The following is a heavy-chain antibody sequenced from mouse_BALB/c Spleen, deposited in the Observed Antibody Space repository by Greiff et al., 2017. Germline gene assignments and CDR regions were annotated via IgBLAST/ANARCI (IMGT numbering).Heavy chain of an antibody. Sequence: QVTLKVSGPGILQPSQTLSLTCSFSGFSLSTSGMGVSWIRQPSGKGLEWLAHIYWDDDKRYNPSLKSRLTISKDTSSNQVFLKITSVDTADTATYYCARREELLWYAMDYWGQGTSVTVSS. J-gene: IGHJ4*01. V-gene: IGHV8-12*01. CDR1: GFSLSTSGMG. D-gene: IGHD2-1*01. CDR2: IYWDDDK. CDR3: ARREELLWYAMDY.